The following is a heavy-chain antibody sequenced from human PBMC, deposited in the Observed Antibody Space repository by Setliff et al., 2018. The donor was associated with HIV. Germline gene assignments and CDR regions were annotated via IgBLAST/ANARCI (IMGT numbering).Heavy chain of an antibody. Sequence: PSETLSLTCAVSGYSISSSYWWGWIRQPPGKGLEWIGYIYNNRGTYYNPSLKSRVTISVDTSKNQFSLKLSSVTAADTAVYYCARDEYAFDFWGQGTLVTVSS. CDR2: IYNNRGT. CDR1: GYSISSSYW. V-gene: IGHV4-28*03. J-gene: IGHJ4*02. CDR3: ARDEYAFDF. D-gene: IGHD2-2*01.